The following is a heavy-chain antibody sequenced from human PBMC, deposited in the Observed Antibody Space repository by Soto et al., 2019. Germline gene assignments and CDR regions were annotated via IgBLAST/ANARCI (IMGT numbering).Heavy chain of an antibody. CDR2: INPNSGAT. V-gene: IGHV1-2*04. CDR3: ARDERGVWGWYVRDV. Sequence: GASVKVPCKASGYTFGAYYLHWVRQAPGQGLEWMGWINPNSGATNYAQKYQGWVTMTRDTSISTAYMELNRLRSDDTAVYYCARDERGVWGWYVRDVWGQGTTVTVSS. CDR1: GYTFGAYY. J-gene: IGHJ6*02. D-gene: IGHD3-16*01.